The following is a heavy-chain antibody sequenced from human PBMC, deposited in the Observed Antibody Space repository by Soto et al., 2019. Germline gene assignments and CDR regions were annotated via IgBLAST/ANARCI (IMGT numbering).Heavy chain of an antibody. Sequence: SVKVSCKASGGTFSSYAISWVRQAPGQELEWMGGIIPIFGTANYAQKFQGRVTITADESTSTAYMELSSLRSEDTAVYYCARDLDCSGGSCYGAFDIWGQGTMVTVSS. V-gene: IGHV1-69*13. J-gene: IGHJ3*02. CDR1: GGTFSSYA. CDR3: ARDLDCSGGSCYGAFDI. D-gene: IGHD2-15*01. CDR2: IIPIFGTA.